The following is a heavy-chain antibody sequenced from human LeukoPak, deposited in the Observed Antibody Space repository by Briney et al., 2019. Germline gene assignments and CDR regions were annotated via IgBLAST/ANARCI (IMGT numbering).Heavy chain of an antibody. CDR1: GGSLSGYS. D-gene: IGHD3-22*01. Sequence: SETLSLTCAVNGGSLSGYSWSWIRQPPGKGLEWIGEINHSGSTNYNASLKSRVTISVDTSKNQFSLKLSSVTAADMAVYYCAKSVVVPTTRLGPFDTWGQGTMVTVSS. J-gene: IGHJ3*02. CDR3: AKSVVVPTTRLGPFDT. V-gene: IGHV4-34*01. CDR2: INHSGST.